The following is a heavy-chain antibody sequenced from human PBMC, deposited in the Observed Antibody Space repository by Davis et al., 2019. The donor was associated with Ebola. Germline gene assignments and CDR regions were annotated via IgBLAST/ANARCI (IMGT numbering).Heavy chain of an antibody. CDR3: AKDRYYDNNPLYYESEC. Sequence: SVKVSCKASGGTFSSYGISWVRQAPGQGLEWVGGIIPIFATATYAHNFQGRVTITADESRTTAYMELSSLRSEDTAVYYCAKDRYYDNNPLYYESECWGQGTLVTVSS. D-gene: IGHD3-22*01. CDR1: GGTFSSYG. V-gene: IGHV1-69*13. J-gene: IGHJ4*02. CDR2: IIPIFATA.